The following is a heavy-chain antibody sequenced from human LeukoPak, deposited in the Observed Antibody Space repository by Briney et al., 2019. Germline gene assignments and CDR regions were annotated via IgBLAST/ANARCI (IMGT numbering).Heavy chain of an antibody. CDR1: GGTFSSYA. CDR3: ARSETELYYFDY. CDR2: IIPTFGIA. J-gene: IGHJ4*02. V-gene: IGHV1-69*04. D-gene: IGHD3-10*01. Sequence: SVKVSCKASGGTFSSYAISWVRQAPGQGLEWMGRIIPTFGIANYAQKFQGRVTITADKSTSTAYMELSSLRSEDTAVYYCARSETELYYFDYWGQGTLVTVSS.